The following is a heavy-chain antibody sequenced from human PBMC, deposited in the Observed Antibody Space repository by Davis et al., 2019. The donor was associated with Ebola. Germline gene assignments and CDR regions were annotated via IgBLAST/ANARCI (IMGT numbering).Heavy chain of an antibody. J-gene: IGHJ2*01. CDR3: ARLSGLFSSSSGALYFDL. CDR1: GGSISSGDYY. D-gene: IGHD6-6*01. Sequence: SETLSLTCSVSGGSISSGDYYWGWVRQPPGKGLEWIGAIYYNGRTYYNSSLEGRVTISLDTSKNQFSLKLRSVTAADTAVYFCARLSGLFSSSSGALYFDLWGRGTLVSVSS. V-gene: IGHV4-39*07. CDR2: IYYNGRT.